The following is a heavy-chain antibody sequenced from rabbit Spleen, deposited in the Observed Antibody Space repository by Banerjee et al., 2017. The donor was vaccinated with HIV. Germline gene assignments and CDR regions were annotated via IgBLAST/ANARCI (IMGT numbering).Heavy chain of an antibody. D-gene: IGHD3-1*01. CDR3: AGWDFGMGGLSS. Sequence: QEQLEESGGDLVKPEGSLTLTCKASGFDFSNYGVTWVRQAPGKGLEWIGYIEPIFGNTYFANWVNGRFTISSHNAQNTLYLKLNSLTAADTATYFCAGWDFGMGGLSSWGQGTLVTVS. V-gene: IGHV1S47*01. J-gene: IGHJ4*01. CDR2: IEPIFGNT. CDR1: GFDFSNYG.